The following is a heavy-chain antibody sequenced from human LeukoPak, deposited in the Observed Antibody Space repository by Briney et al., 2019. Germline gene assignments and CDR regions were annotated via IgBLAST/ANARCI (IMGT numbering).Heavy chain of an antibody. Sequence: ASVKVSCKASGYSFTSYHINWVRQATGQGLEWMGGIIPIFGTANYAQKFQGRVTITADESTSTAYMELSSLRSEDTAVYYCARDTGYSSGWGQGTLVTVSS. D-gene: IGHD6-19*01. CDR1: GYSFTSYH. V-gene: IGHV1-69*13. J-gene: IGHJ4*02. CDR2: IIPIFGTA. CDR3: ARDTGYSSG.